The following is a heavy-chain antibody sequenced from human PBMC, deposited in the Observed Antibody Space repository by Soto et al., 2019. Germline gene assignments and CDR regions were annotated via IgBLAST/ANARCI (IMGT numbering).Heavy chain of an antibody. CDR1: GGSISISNW. CDR3: AGGAATMAPTNWFDP. D-gene: IGHD3-10*01. V-gene: IGHV4-4*02. J-gene: IGHJ5*02. Sequence: VQLQESGPGLVKPSGTLSLTCAVSGGSISISNWWSWVRQPPGKGLEWIWGIFHSGDTSYNPSLQGRVTIAVDRSKGHFSLKLTSVTAADPAMYYCAGGAATMAPTNWFDPWGQGILVTASS. CDR2: IFHSGDT.